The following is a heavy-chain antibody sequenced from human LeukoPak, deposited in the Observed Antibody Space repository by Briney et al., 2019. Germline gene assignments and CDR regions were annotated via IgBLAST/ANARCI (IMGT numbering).Heavy chain of an antibody. CDR1: GFTFSSYS. V-gene: IGHV3-21*01. CDR3: ARAIYCSGGSCYLYYFDY. CDR2: ISSSSSYI. J-gene: IGHJ4*02. Sequence: GGSPRLSCAASGFTFSSYSMNWVRQAPGKGLEWVSSISSSSSYIYYADSVKGRFTISRDNAKNSLYLQMNSLRAEDTAVYYCARAIYCSGGSCYLYYFDYWGQGTLVTVSS. D-gene: IGHD2-15*01.